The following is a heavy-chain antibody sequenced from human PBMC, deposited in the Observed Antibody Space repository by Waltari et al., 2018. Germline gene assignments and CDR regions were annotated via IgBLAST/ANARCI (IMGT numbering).Heavy chain of an antibody. CDR3: ARHVGEATTFDY. Sequence: QLQLQESGPGLVKPSETLSLTCSISGGSIITSSYYWGWIRQPPGKGLEWIGSIHYSGSTYYNPSLKSRVTISVDTSKNQFSLRLTSVTAADTAVYYCARHVGEATTFDYWGQGTLVTVSS. CDR1: GGSIITSSYY. D-gene: IGHD1-26*01. V-gene: IGHV4-39*01. J-gene: IGHJ4*02. CDR2: IHYSGST.